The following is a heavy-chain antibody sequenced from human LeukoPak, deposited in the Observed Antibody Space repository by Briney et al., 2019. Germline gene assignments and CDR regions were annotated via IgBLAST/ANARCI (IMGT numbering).Heavy chain of an antibody. CDR3: ATSRFYYYPYY. V-gene: IGHV3-23*01. D-gene: IGHD3-10*01. J-gene: IGHJ4*02. Sequence: GGSLRLSCSASGFTFSSYGMSWVRQAPGKGLEWVSAISGSGGSTFYADSVKGRFTISRDNPKNTLFLQMNSLRAEDTAVYYCATSRFYYYPYYWGQGTLVTVSS. CDR2: ISGSGGST. CDR1: GFTFSSYG.